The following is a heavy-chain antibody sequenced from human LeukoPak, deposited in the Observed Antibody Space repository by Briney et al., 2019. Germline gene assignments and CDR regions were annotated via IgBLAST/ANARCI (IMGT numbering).Heavy chain of an antibody. CDR3: AGGRVTIFGVVIPRGRAFDI. V-gene: IGHV4-34*01. D-gene: IGHD3-3*01. Sequence: SETLSLTCAVYGGSFSGYYWSWIRQPPGKGLEWIGEINHSGSTNYNPSLKSRVTISVDTSKNQFSLKLSSVTAADTAVYYCAGGRVTIFGVVIPRGRAFDIWGQGTMVTVSS. J-gene: IGHJ3*02. CDR1: GGSFSGYY. CDR2: INHSGST.